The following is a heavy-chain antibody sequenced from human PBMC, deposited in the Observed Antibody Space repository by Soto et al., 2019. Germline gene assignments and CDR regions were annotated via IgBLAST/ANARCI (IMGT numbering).Heavy chain of an antibody. D-gene: IGHD3-9*01. CDR3: ATETRAGYYNLSGYHPERRGV. V-gene: IGHV1-18*01. CDR2: ISAYNGNT. CDR1: GCSFPGYG. J-gene: IGHJ6*02. Sequence: GASVKLCFKASGCSFPGYGISCVRQAPGQGLEWMGWISAYNGNTNYAQKLQGRVTMTPDTSTSTAYMELRSLRSDDTAVYYCATETRAGYYNLSGYHPERRGVCSRGPTVTASS.